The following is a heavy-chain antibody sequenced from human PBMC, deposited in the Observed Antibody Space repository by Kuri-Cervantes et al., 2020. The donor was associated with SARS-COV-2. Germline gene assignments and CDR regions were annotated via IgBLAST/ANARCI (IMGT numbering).Heavy chain of an antibody. Sequence: GGSLRLSCAASGFTFSRSWMLWVRQAPGKGLVWVSRINSDGSVTSYPDSVEGRFTISRDNAKNSLYLQVNSLRAEDTAVYYCARERGSSWYSSKAFDIWGQGTMVTVSS. CDR3: ARERGSSWYSSKAFDI. D-gene: IGHD6-13*01. V-gene: IGHV3-74*01. J-gene: IGHJ3*02. CDR1: GFTFSRSW. CDR2: INSDGSVT.